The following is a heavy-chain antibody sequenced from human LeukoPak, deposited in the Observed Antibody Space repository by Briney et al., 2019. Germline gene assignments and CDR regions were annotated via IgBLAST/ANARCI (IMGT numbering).Heavy chain of an antibody. D-gene: IGHD3-10*01. CDR1: GGTFSSYA. J-gene: IGHJ6*02. Sequence: SVKVSCKASGGTFSSYAISWVRQAPGQGLEWMGRIIPILGIANYAQKFQGRVTITADKSTSTAYMELSSLRSEDTAVYYCARDTMVRGADYGMDVWGQGTTVTVSS. CDR3: ARDTMVRGADYGMDV. V-gene: IGHV1-69*04. CDR2: IIPILGIA.